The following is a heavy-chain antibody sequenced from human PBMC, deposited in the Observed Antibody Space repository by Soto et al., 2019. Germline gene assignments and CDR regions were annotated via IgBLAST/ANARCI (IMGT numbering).Heavy chain of an antibody. D-gene: IGHD3-3*01. CDR1: SASVSSNIAA. V-gene: IGHV6-1*01. Sequence: SQTLSLTSAISSASVSSNIAACNCIRHSPSRGLEWLGRTYYRSKWYNDYAVSVKSRITINPYTSKNQFSLQLNSVTPEDTAVYYCARVRVFGVVTGWFDPWGQGTLVTVSS. CDR2: TYYRSKWYN. J-gene: IGHJ5*02. CDR3: ARVRVFGVVTGWFDP.